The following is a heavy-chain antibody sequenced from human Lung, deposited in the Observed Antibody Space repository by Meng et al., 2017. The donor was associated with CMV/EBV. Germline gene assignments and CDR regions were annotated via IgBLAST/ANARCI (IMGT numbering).Heavy chain of an antibody. Sequence: EVQLVESGGRLIQPGGALRLSCAVSVFNVSSNYMNWVRQVPGKGLECVSILYSRGDSYYADSVKGRFTISRDNSRNTLYLQMNILRAEDTAVYYCATPGGGIYYDSTGYYSYWGQGTLGTVAS. CDR3: ATPGGGIYYDSTGYYSY. CDR2: LYSRGDS. J-gene: IGHJ4*02. CDR1: VFNVSSNY. V-gene: IGHV3-53*01. D-gene: IGHD3-22*01.